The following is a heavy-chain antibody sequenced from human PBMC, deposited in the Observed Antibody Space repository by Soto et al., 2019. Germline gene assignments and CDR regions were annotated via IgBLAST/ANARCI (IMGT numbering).Heavy chain of an antibody. CDR2: ITRDGSST. V-gene: IGHV3-74*01. J-gene: IGHJ4*02. CDR3: ARGANGYYYFDC. Sequence: EVQLVESGGGLVQPGGSLRLSCAASGFSLSDYWMHWVRQAPGEGLVWLSRITRDGSSTNYADSVKGRFTISRDNAKNTLYLQVNSLRGEDTAVYYCARGANGYYYFDCWGQGTQVTVSS. D-gene: IGHD5-18*01. CDR1: GFSLSDYW.